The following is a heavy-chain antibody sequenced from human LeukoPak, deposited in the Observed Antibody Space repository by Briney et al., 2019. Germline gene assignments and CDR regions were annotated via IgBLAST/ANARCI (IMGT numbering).Heavy chain of an antibody. D-gene: IGHD3-3*01. CDR1: GYTFTSYG. CDR2: ISAYNGNT. Sequence: GASVKVSCKASGYTFTSYGIIWVRQAPGQGLEWMGWISAYNGNTNYAQKLQGRVTMTTDTSTSTAYMELRSLRSDDTAVYYCARGSPYDFWSGLGALYYYYGMDVWGQGTTVTVSS. CDR3: ARGSPYDFWSGLGALYYYYGMDV. J-gene: IGHJ6*02. V-gene: IGHV1-18*01.